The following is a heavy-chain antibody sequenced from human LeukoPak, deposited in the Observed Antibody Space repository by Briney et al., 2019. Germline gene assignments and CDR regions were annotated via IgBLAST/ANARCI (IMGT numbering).Heavy chain of an antibody. CDR3: ARDSVVTTKHDAFDI. V-gene: IGHV3-33*01. CDR1: GFTFSSYG. CDR2: IWYDGSNK. J-gene: IGHJ3*02. Sequence: GGSLRLSCAASGFTFSSYGMHWVRQAPGKGLEWVAVIWYDGSNKHYADSVKGRFTISRDNSKNTLYLQMNSLRAEDTAVYYCARDSVVTTKHDAFDIWGQGTMVTVSS. D-gene: IGHD5-12*01.